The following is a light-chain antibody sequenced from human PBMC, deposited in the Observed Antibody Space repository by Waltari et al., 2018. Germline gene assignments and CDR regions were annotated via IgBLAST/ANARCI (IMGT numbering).Light chain of an antibody. J-gene: IGLJ3*02. Sequence: QSVLTQPPSASGTPGQRVSVSCSGSTSNIGGNSVSWFHQLPGTAPKLLIYGFNQRPSGVPARFSGSKSGTSASLALSGLQSEDEGVYYCAVWDDRLNGWVFGGGTRLTVL. CDR3: AVWDDRLNGWV. CDR1: TSNIGGNS. V-gene: IGLV1-44*01. CDR2: GFN.